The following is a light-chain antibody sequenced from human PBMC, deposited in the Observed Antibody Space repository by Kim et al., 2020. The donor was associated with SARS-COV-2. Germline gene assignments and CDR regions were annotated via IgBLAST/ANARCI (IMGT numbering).Light chain of an antibody. CDR3: QAWDSHTVV. CDR2: QDN. V-gene: IGLV3-1*01. J-gene: IGLJ2*01. Sequence: ELTQPPSVSVSPGQTASITCSGDKLGDKYACWYQQKPGQSPVLVIYQDNKRPSGIPERFSGSNSGNTATLTISGTQAMDEADYYCQAWDSHTVVFGGGTQLTVL. CDR1: KLGDKY.